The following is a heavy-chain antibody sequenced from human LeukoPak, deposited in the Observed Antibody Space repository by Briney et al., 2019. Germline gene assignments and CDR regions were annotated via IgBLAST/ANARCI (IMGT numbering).Heavy chain of an antibody. Sequence: SETLSLPCTVSGGSIISYYWSWIRQPPGKGLEGIGYIYYSGSTNYNPSLKSRVTISVDTSKNQFSLKLSSVTAADTAVYYCARGNSRMATIDYWGQGTLVTVSS. D-gene: IGHD5-12*01. V-gene: IGHV4-59*12. J-gene: IGHJ4*02. CDR1: GGSIISYY. CDR3: ARGNSRMATIDY. CDR2: IYYSGST.